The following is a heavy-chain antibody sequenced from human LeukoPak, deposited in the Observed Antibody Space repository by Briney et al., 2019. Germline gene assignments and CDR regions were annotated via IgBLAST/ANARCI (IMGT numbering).Heavy chain of an antibody. CDR2: ISSSSSYI. Sequence: PGESLRLSCAASGFTFSRYSMNWVRQAPGKGLEWVSSISSSSSYIYYADSVKGRFTISRDNAKNSLYLQMNSLRAEDTAVYYCAKAAAAYNWFDPWGQGTLVTVSS. J-gene: IGHJ5*02. V-gene: IGHV3-21*01. CDR1: GFTFSRYS. CDR3: AKAAAAYNWFDP. D-gene: IGHD6-13*01.